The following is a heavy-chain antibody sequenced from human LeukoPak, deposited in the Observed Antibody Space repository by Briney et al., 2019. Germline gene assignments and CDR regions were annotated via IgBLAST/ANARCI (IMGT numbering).Heavy chain of an antibody. CDR1: EFTFSTYN. Sequence: PGGSLRLSCSASEFTFSTYNMNWVRQAPGRGQEWVSYISSRGTTIYYADSVRGRITISRDNAKKSLFLQMNNLRAEDTAVYYCVRDYYGLGTYYNAYYGMDVWGQGTTVTVSS. CDR2: ISSRGTTI. J-gene: IGHJ6*02. CDR3: VRDYYGLGTYYNAYYGMDV. D-gene: IGHD3-10*01. V-gene: IGHV3-48*03.